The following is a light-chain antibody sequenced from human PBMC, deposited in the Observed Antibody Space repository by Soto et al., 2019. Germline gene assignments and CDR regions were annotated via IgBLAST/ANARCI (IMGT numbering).Light chain of an antibody. V-gene: IGLV1-40*01. CDR3: QSYDSSLSGWV. Sequence: QSVLTQPPSVSGAPGQRVTISCTGSSSNIGAGYDVHWYQQLPGTAPKLTIYGNSNRPSGVPDRFSGSKSGTSASLAITGLQAEDEADYYCQSYDSSLSGWVLGGGTKLTVL. CDR1: SSNIGAGYD. J-gene: IGLJ3*02. CDR2: GNS.